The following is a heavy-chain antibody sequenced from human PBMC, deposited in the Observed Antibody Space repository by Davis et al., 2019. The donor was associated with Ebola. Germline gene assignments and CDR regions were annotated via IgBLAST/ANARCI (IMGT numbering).Heavy chain of an antibody. CDR3: ARLLGGYYYGSGSYYYCMDV. D-gene: IGHD3-10*01. J-gene: IGHJ6*02. CDR1: GYSFTSYW. V-gene: IGHV5-10-1*01. CDR2: IDPSDSYT. Sequence: PGGSLRLSCKGSGYSFTSYWISWVRQMPGKGLEWMGRIDPSDSYTKYSPSFQGHVTISADKSISTAYLQWSSLKASDTAMYYCARLLGGYYYGSGSYYYCMDVWGQGTTVTVSS.